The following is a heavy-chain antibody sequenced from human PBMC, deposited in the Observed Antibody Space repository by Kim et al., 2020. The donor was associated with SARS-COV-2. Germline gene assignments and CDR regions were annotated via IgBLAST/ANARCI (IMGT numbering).Heavy chain of an antibody. Sequence: GGSLRLSCAASGFTFSSYGMHWVRQAPGKGLEWVAVIWYDGSNKYYADSVKGRFTISRDNSKNTLYLQMNSLRAEDTAVYYCAKDLTVAGIYYYYYGMDVWGQGTTVTVSS. CDR1: GFTFSSYG. D-gene: IGHD6-19*01. J-gene: IGHJ6*02. CDR3: AKDLTVAGIYYYYYGMDV. CDR2: IWYDGSNK. V-gene: IGHV3-33*06.